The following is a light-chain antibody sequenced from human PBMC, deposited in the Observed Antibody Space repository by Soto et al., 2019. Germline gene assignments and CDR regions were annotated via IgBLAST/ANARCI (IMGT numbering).Light chain of an antibody. J-gene: IGKJ2*01. CDR3: QQSYSTPQYT. CDR1: QSISSY. CDR2: AAS. Sequence: DIQMTQSPSSLSASVGDRVTITCRASQSISSYLNWYQQKPGKAPKLLMYAASNLQSGVPSRFSGSGSGTDFTLTISSLQPEDFATYYCQQSYSTPQYTFGQGTKLEIK. V-gene: IGKV1-39*01.